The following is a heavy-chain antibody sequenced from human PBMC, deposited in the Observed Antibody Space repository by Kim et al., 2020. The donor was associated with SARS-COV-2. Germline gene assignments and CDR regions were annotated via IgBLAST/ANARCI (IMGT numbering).Heavy chain of an antibody. J-gene: IGHJ4*02. V-gene: IGHV3-23*01. CDR3: ASRLRRTYYFDS. CDR2: IGSGGSGT. Sequence: GGSLRLSCAASGITFSSYAMYWVRQAPGKGLEWVSIIGSGGSGTFYADSVKGRFTISRDNSKNTLYLQMNTLRAEDTAVYYCASRLRRTYYFDSWGQGTLVTVSS. D-gene: IGHD5-12*01. CDR1: GITFSSYA.